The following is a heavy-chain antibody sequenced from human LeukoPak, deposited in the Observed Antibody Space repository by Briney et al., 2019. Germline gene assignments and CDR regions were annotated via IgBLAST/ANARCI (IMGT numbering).Heavy chain of an antibody. V-gene: IGHV3-7*01. J-gene: IGHJ4*02. CDR3: ARVLHYYDSSTYYTDITGYFFDY. CDR1: GFTFSSYW. Sequence: PGGSLRLSCAASGFTFSSYWMSWVRQAPGTGLEWVANIKEDGSEKYYVDSVKGRFTISRDNAKNSLYLQMNILRAEDTAVYYCARVLHYYDSSTYYTDITGYFFDYWGQGSLVTVSS. CDR2: IKEDGSEK. D-gene: IGHD3-22*01.